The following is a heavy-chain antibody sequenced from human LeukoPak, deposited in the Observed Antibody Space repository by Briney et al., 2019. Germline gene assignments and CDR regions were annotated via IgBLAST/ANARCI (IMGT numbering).Heavy chain of an antibody. CDR2: IFHSGST. V-gene: IGHV4-34*01. Sequence: SETLSLTCAVYGGSFSGYYWSWIRQPPGKGLEWIADIFHSGSTNYNPSLKSRIIISLDNSKNQFSVNLNSVTAADTAVYYCARGRYGGSSPFDIWGQGTMVTVSS. CDR3: ARGRYGGSSPFDI. CDR1: GGSFSGYY. J-gene: IGHJ3*02. D-gene: IGHD4-23*01.